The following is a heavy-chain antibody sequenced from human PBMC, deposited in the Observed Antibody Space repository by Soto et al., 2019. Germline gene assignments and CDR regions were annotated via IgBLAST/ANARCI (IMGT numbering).Heavy chain of an antibody. D-gene: IGHD3-22*01. Sequence: QVQLVESGGGVVQPGTSLRLSCEVSGFTFSTYAMHWVRQAPGKGLEWVAVISFDGSYTNYADSVKDRFTISRDNSKNPAYLQLNSLRPDDTAMYYCARDLWLILGGDYWGQGTLVTVSS. CDR1: GFTFSTYA. V-gene: IGHV3-30-3*01. CDR2: ISFDGSYT. J-gene: IGHJ4*02. CDR3: ARDLWLILGGDY.